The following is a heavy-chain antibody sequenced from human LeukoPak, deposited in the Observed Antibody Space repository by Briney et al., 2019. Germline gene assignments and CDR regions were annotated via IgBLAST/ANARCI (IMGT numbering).Heavy chain of an antibody. CDR2: ISGSGGST. CDR3: AKAKLGYCSSTSCPGDPFDY. CDR1: GFTFSSYA. Sequence: GGSLRLSCAASGFTFSSYAMSWVRQAPGKGLEWVSAISGSGGSTYYADSVKGRYTISRDNSKNTLYLQMNSLRAEDTAVYYCAKAKLGYCSSTSCPGDPFDYWGQGTLVTVSS. J-gene: IGHJ4*02. V-gene: IGHV3-23*01. D-gene: IGHD2-2*01.